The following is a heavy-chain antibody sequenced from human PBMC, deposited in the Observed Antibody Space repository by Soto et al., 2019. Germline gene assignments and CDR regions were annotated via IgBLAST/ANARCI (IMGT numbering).Heavy chain of an antibody. D-gene: IGHD3-10*01. CDR3: VGGQYYFDY. CDR1: GFPFTTYG. CDR2: ISYDGSNK. Sequence: QVQLVESGGGVVQPGRSLRLSCAASGFPFTTYGMHWVREGPGKGLEWVAVISYDGSNKYYADSVKGRFTISRDNSKHTLYLQMNSLRPEDTALYYCVGGQYYFDYRGVGTLVTVSS. V-gene: IGHV3-30*03. J-gene: IGHJ4*02.